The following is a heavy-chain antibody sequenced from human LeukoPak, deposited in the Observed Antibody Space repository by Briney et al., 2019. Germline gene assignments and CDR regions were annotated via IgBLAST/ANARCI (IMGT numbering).Heavy chain of an antibody. V-gene: IGHV3-7*01. Sequence: GGSLRLSCAASGFTFSSYWMSWVRQAPGKGLEWVANIKQDGSEKYYVDSVKGRFTNSRDNAKNSLYLQMNSLRAEDTAVYYCARDLNYYDSSGSIPNFDYWGQGTLVTVSS. J-gene: IGHJ4*02. CDR3: ARDLNYYDSSGSIPNFDY. CDR2: IKQDGSEK. D-gene: IGHD3-22*01. CDR1: GFTFSSYW.